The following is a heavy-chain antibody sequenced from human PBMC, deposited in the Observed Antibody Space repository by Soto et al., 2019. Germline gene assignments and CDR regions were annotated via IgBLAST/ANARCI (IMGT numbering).Heavy chain of an antibody. J-gene: IGHJ4*02. CDR2: ISSRSSHV. CDR3: ARDGIGGTVFRGYLDY. CDR1: GFTFSDYS. V-gene: IGHV3-21*01. D-gene: IGHD1-7*01. Sequence: GGSLRLSCAASGFTFSDYSMNWVRQAPGKGLEWVSSISSRSSHVYYAESVKGRFTISRDNSKTSLYLQMSSLGAEDTAVYYCARDGIGGTVFRGYLDYWGRGTVVTVSS.